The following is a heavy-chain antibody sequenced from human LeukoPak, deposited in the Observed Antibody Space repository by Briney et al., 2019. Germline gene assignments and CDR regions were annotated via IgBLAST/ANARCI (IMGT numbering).Heavy chain of an antibody. Sequence: ASVKVSCKASGYTFTSYGISWVRQAPGQGLEWMGWISAYNGNTNYAQKLQGRVTMTTDTSTSTAYMELRSLRSDDTAVYYCAGRVTAIGYYYYGMDVWGQGTTVTVSS. CDR2: ISAYNGNT. J-gene: IGHJ6*02. D-gene: IGHD2-21*02. V-gene: IGHV1-18*01. CDR3: AGRVTAIGYYYYGMDV. CDR1: GYTFTSYG.